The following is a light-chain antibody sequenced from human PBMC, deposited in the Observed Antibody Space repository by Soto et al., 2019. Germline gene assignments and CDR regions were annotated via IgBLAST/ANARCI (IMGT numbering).Light chain of an antibody. CDR2: GAS. V-gene: IGKV3D-15*01. CDR1: QSVNTK. Sequence: EIVMTQSPGPLSVYPGERATLSCRASQSVNTKLAWYQKKPGQAPRLLIYGASTRATDIPARFSGSGSGTQFTLTISSLQSEDFAVYYCQQYDNWPALTFGGGTKVESN. CDR3: QQYDNWPALT. J-gene: IGKJ4*01.